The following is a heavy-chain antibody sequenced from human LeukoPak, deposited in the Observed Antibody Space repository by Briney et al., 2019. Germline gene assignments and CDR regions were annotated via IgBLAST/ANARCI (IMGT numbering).Heavy chain of an antibody. Sequence: ASETLSLTCTVSGGSISSSSYYWGWVRQPPGKGLEWIGSIYYSGSTYYNPSLKSRVTISVDTSKNQFSLKLSSVTAADTAVYYCARLVAADGMDVWGQGTTDTVSS. CDR1: GGSISSSSYY. V-gene: IGHV4-39*01. CDR2: IYYSGST. D-gene: IGHD2-15*01. J-gene: IGHJ6*02. CDR3: ARLVAADGMDV.